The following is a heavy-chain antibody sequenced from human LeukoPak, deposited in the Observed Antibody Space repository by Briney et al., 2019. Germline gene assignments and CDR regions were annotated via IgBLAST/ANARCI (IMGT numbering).Heavy chain of an antibody. D-gene: IGHD1-1*01. V-gene: IGHV3-7*01. CDR1: GFTFSSYW. CDR2: IKRDGSEK. CDR3: VGDRTGTPIL. J-gene: IGHJ4*02. Sequence: GGSPRLSCSASGFTFSSYWMSWVRQAPGKGLEWVANIKRDGSEKFYVDSVKGRFTISRDNAKNSLYLQMNSLRAEDTAVYYCVGDRTGTPILWGQGTLVIVSS.